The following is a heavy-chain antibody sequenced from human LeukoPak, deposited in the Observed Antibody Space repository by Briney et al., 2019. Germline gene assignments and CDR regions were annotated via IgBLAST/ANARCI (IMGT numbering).Heavy chain of an antibody. J-gene: IGHJ3*02. Sequence: GGSLRLSCAASGFTFSSYSMNWVRQAPGKGLEWVSSISSSSSYIYYADSVKGRFTISRDNAKNSLYLQMNSLRAEDTAVNYCARDQPAALGAFDIWGQGTMVTVSS. CDR2: ISSSSSYI. V-gene: IGHV3-21*01. D-gene: IGHD6-6*01. CDR3: ARDQPAALGAFDI. CDR1: GFTFSSYS.